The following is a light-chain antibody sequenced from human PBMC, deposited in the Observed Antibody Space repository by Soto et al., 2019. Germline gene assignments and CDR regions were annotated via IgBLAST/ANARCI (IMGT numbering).Light chain of an antibody. CDR2: GAS. CDR1: QSVSSSF. J-gene: IGKJ1*01. CDR3: QQYGRSPWK. V-gene: IGKV3-20*01. Sequence: EIVLTQSPGTLSLSPGERATLSCRASQSVSSSFLAWYQQKPGQAPRLLIYGASSRATGIPDRFSGSGSGTDFTLSISRLEPEDFAVYYCQQYGRSPWKFGQGTKFEIK.